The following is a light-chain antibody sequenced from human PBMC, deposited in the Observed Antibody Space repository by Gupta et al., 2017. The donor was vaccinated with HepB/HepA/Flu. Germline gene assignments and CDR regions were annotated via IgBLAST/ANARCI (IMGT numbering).Light chain of an antibody. CDR2: KAS. Sequence: DIQLTQSPFTLSASVGDRVTITCRASQSISSWLAWYQQRPGKAPKLLIYKASSLESGVPSRFSGSGSGTEFTLTISSLQPDDFATYYYQQYDSYWTFGQGTKVEIK. J-gene: IGKJ1*01. CDR3: QQYDSYWT. CDR1: QSISSW. V-gene: IGKV1-5*03.